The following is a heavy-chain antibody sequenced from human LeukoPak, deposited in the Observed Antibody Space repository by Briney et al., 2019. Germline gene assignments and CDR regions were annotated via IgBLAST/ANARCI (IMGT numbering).Heavy chain of an antibody. CDR1: GFTFSSYS. CDR2: IYSGGST. V-gene: IGHV3-53*01. D-gene: IGHD1-26*01. Sequence: PGGSPRLSCAASGFTFSSYSMNWVRQAPGKGLEWVSVIYSGGSTYYADSVRGRFTISRDNSKNTLYLQMNSLRAEDTAVYYCARSLVGAKSDYWAQGTLVTVSS. J-gene: IGHJ4*02. CDR3: ARSLVGAKSDY.